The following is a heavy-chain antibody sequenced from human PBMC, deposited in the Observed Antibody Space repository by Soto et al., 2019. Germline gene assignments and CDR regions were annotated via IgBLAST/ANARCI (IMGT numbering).Heavy chain of an antibody. CDR3: VKQSLRFLEWSEPYYFDY. CDR1: GFTFSSYA. CDR2: ISSNGGST. Sequence: GGSLRLSCSASGFTFSSYAMHWVRQAPGKGLEYVSAISSNGGSTYYADSVKGRFTISRDNSKNTLYLQMSSLRAEDTAVYYCVKQSLRFLEWSEPYYFDYWGQGTLVTVSS. J-gene: IGHJ4*02. D-gene: IGHD3-3*01. V-gene: IGHV3-64D*08.